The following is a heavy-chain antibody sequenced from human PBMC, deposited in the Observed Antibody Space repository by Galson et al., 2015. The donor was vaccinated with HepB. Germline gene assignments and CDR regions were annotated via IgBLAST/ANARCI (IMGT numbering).Heavy chain of an antibody. D-gene: IGHD4-17*01. CDR1: GGTFSSYA. Sequence: SVKVSCKASGGTFSSYAISWVRQAPGQGLEWMGGIIPIFGTANYAQKFQGRVTITADESTSTAYMELSSLRSEDTAVYYCARVRVTTSLLDWFDPWGQGTLVTVSS. V-gene: IGHV1-69*13. J-gene: IGHJ5*02. CDR2: IIPIFGTA. CDR3: ARVRVTTSLLDWFDP.